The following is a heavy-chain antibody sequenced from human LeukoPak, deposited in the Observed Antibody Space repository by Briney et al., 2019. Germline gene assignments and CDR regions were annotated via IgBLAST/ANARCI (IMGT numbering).Heavy chain of an antibody. Sequence: GGSLRLSCAASGFTFSSYAMSWVRQAPGKGLEWVSPISGSGDSTYYADSVKGRFTISRHNSKNTLYLQMNSLRAEDTAVYYCAGGNYYDNSGYSDYWGQGTLVTVSS. CDR3: AGGNYYDNSGYSDY. J-gene: IGHJ4*02. V-gene: IGHV3-23*01. CDR1: GFTFSSYA. CDR2: ISGSGDST. D-gene: IGHD3-22*01.